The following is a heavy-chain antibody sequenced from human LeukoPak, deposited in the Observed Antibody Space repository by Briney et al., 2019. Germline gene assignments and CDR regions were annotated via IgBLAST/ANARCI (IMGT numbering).Heavy chain of an antibody. Sequence: KPSETLSLTCTVSGGSISSYYWSWIRQPPGKGLEWIGYIYYSGSTNYNPSLKSRVTISVDTSKNQFSLKLSSVTAADTAVYYCARSSTEVGSYYDFWSGPIWGLDPWGQGTLVTVSS. CDR1: GGSISSYY. J-gene: IGHJ5*02. CDR2: IYYSGST. V-gene: IGHV4-59*01. D-gene: IGHD3-3*01. CDR3: ARSSTEVGSYYDFWSGPIWGLDP.